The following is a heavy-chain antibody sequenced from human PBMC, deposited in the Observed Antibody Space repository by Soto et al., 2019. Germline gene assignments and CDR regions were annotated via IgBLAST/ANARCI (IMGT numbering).Heavy chain of an antibody. Sequence: QVQLQESGPGVVKPSGTLSLTCAVSGGSISSSNWWSWVRQPPGKGLEWIGEVYHSGSTYYNPSLESRVTILIDKSNNQVSLKLSSVTAADTAVYYCTKIWDSGGSWGYDYKMDVWSQGTKVTVSS. CDR1: GGSISSSNW. J-gene: IGHJ6*02. V-gene: IGHV4-4*02. D-gene: IGHD2-15*01. CDR2: VYHSGST. CDR3: TKIWDSGGSWGYDYKMDV.